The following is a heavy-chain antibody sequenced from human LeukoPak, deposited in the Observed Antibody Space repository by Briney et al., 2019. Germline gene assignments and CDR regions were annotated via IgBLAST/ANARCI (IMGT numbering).Heavy chain of an antibody. CDR3: AGIPVLKRGSLGAFDI. Sequence: SETLSLTCTVSGGSISSYYWSWIRQPPGKGLEWIGYIYTSGSTNYNPSLKSRVTISVDTSKNQFSLKLSSVTAAGTAVYYCAGIPVLKRGSLGAFDIWGQGTMVTVSS. J-gene: IGHJ3*02. V-gene: IGHV4-4*09. D-gene: IGHD1-26*01. CDR1: GGSISSYY. CDR2: IYTSGST.